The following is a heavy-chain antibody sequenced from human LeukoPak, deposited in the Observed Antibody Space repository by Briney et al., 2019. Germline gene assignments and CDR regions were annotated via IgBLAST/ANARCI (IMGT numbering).Heavy chain of an antibody. CDR2: LSGGGTRT. CDR1: GYTFTNYA. CDR3: AKEQTSSGCFDY. J-gene: IGHJ4*02. Sequence: GGSLRLSCAASGYTFTNYAMSWVRQAPGKGLEWGSALSGGGTRTYYADSVKGRFTISRDNSKSTLYLQMNSLRAEDRAVYYCAKEQTSSGCFDYWGQGTLVTVSS. D-gene: IGHD2-2*01. V-gene: IGHV3-23*01.